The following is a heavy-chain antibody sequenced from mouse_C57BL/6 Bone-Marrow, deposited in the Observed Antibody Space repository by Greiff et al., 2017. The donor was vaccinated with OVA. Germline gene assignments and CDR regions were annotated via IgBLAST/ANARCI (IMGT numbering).Heavy chain of an antibody. Sequence: QVQLQQPGAELVRPGSSVKLSCKASGYTFTSYWMHWVKQRPIQGLEWIGNIDPSDSETHYNQKFKDKATLTVDKSSSTAYMQLSSLTSEDSAVYYCARSYYYGSRAYAMDYWGQGTSVTVSS. CDR2: IDPSDSET. J-gene: IGHJ4*01. CDR3: ARSYYYGSRAYAMDY. V-gene: IGHV1-52*01. CDR1: GYTFTSYW. D-gene: IGHD1-1*01.